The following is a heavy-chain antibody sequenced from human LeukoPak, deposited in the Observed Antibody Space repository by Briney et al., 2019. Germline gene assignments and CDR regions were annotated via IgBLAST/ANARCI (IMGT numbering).Heavy chain of an antibody. CDR1: GLTFNNYA. CDR3: ATSWGPDTSAFRWGRDGMDV. V-gene: IGHV3-23*01. Sequence: GGSLRLSCAVSGLTFNNYAMSWVRQAPGKGLEWVSAISKSGDHTYYAASAKGRFTIYRDNSKNTQYLQMNSLRAEDTAVYYCATSWGPDTSAFRWGRDGMDVWGQGTTVIVSS. CDR2: ISKSGDHT. J-gene: IGHJ6*02. D-gene: IGHD3-16*01.